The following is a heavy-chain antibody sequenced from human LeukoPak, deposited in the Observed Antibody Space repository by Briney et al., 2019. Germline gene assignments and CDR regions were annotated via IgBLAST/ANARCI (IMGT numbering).Heavy chain of an antibody. CDR2: IWYDGTTK. CDR3: ARARMAGGTTYYFAY. J-gene: IGHJ4*02. V-gene: IGHV3-33*01. Sequence: GRSLRLSCAASGFTFRDYGMHWVRQAPGKGLEWVALIWYDGTTKDYADSVKGRFTISRDNSKNTLYLQMNSLRAEDTAVYYCARARMAGGTTYYFAYWGQGTLVTVSS. D-gene: IGHD1-26*01. CDR1: GFTFRDYG.